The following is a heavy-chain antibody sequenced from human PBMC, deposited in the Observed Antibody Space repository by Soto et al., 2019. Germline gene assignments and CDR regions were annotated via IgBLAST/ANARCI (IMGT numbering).Heavy chain of an antibody. CDR1: GGYIRSGDYY. CDR2: IYYSGST. J-gene: IGHJ4*02. V-gene: IGHV4-30-4*01. CDR3: ARAGSYYDSSGRETYYFDY. Sequence: SETLSLTCTVSGGYIRSGDYYWSWIRQPPGKGLEWIGYIYYSGSTYYNPSLKSRVTISVDTSKNQFSLKLSSVTAADTAVYYCARAGSYYDSSGRETYYFDYWGQGTLVPVSS. D-gene: IGHD3-22*01.